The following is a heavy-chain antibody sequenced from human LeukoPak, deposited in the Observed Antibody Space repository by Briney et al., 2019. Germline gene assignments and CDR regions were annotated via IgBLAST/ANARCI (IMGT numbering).Heavy chain of an antibody. V-gene: IGHV3-23*01. CDR2: ISGSGGST. D-gene: IGHD3-16*02. J-gene: IGHJ4*02. CDR1: GFTFSSYA. Sequence: PGGSLRLSCAASGFTFSSYAMSWVRQAPGKGLEWVSAISGSGGSTYYADSVKGRFTISRDNSKNTLYLQMNSLRAEDTAVYYCAKYTTITFGGVIAEFDYWGQGTLVTVSS. CDR3: AKYTTITFGGVIAEFDY.